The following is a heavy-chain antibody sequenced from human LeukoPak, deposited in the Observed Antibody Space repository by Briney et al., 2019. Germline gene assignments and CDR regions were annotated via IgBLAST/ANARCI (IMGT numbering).Heavy chain of an antibody. J-gene: IGHJ5*02. V-gene: IGHV3-11*01. Sequence: PGGSLRLSCAASGFTFNDYYMSWIRQAPGKGLEWLSYINIGGTNTHYADSVKGRFTISRDNAKKSLYLEMNNLRAEDTAVYYCATDGAGFDTWGQGVLVTVSS. CDR3: ATDGAGFDT. CDR2: INIGGTNT. CDR1: GFTFNDYY.